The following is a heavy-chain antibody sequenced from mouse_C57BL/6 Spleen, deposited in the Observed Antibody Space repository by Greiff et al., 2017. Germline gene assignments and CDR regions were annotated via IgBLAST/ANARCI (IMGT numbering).Heavy chain of an antibody. CDR2: ISDGGSYT. CDR3: AREIYGRSMVY. CDR1: GFTFSSYA. Sequence: EVKGVESGGGLVKPGGSLKLSCAASGFTFSSYAMSWVRQTPGKRLEWVATISDGGSYTYYPDNVKGRFTISRDNAKNNLYLQMSHLKSEDTAMYYCAREIYGRSMVYWDQGTSVTVSS. D-gene: IGHD1-1*01. V-gene: IGHV5-4*01. J-gene: IGHJ4*01.